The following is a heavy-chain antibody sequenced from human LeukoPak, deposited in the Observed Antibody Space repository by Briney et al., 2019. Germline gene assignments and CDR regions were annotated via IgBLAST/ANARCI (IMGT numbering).Heavy chain of an antibody. CDR1: GFTSTNFE. V-gene: IGHV3-48*03. Sequence: PGGSLRLSCAASGFTSTNFEMNWVRQAPGKGLEWVSYISYSGSTTSYAGSVKGRFTISRDNAKNSLYLQMNSLRAEDTAVYYCARAGPPAFDPWGQGTLVTVSS. J-gene: IGHJ5*02. CDR3: ARAGPPAFDP. CDR2: ISYSGSTT.